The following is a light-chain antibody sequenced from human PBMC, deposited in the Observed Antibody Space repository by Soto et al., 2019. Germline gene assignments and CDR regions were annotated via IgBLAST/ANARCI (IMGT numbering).Light chain of an antibody. J-gene: IGLJ1*01. Sequence: QSVLTQPASVSGSPGQSITISCTGTSSDVGGYNYVSWYQHHPGKAPKLIIYEVSNRPSGVSNRFSGSKSGNTASLTISGLQAEDEADYCCSSYSSSSTLCVFGTGTKVTV. V-gene: IGLV2-14*01. CDR2: EVS. CDR1: SSDVGGYNY. CDR3: SSYSSSSTLCV.